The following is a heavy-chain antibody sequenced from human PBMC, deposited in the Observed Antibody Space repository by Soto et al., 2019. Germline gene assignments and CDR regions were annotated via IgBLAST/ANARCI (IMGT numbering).Heavy chain of an antibody. CDR1: GFTFSSYA. CDR2: ISGSGDST. J-gene: IGHJ4*02. Sequence: EVQLLESGGGLVQPGGSLRLSCAASGFTFSSYAMSWVRQAPGKGLEWVSTISGSGDSTYYADSVRGRFTISRDNSXHXXYLQMNSLRAEDTAVYYCAKETLGYCSSGSCRIDYWGQGTLVTVSS. CDR3: AKETLGYCSSGSCRIDY. V-gene: IGHV3-23*01. D-gene: IGHD2-15*01.